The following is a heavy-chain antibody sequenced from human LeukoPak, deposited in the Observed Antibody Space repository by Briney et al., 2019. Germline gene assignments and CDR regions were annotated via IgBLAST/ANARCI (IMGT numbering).Heavy chain of an antibody. V-gene: IGHV1-2*02. CDR1: GYTFTGYY. J-gene: IGHJ4*02. CDR3: ARAVQWELPTIDY. Sequence: GASVKVSCKASGYTFTGYYMHWVRQAPGQGLEWMGWINPNSGGTNYAQKFQGRVTMTRDTSISTACMELSRLRSDDTAVYYCARAVQWELPTIDYWGQGTLVTVSS. D-gene: IGHD1-26*01. CDR2: INPNSGGT.